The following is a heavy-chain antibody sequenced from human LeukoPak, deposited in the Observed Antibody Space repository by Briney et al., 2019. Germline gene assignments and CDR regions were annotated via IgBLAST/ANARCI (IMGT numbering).Heavy chain of an antibody. Sequence: GGSLRLSCAASGFTVSSNYMSWVRQAPGKGLEWVSVIYSGGSTYYADSVKGRFTISRDNSKNTLYLQMNSLRAEDTAVYYCARDGGGGHDYGDYAPAYWGQGTLVTVSS. CDR3: ARDGGGGHDYGDYAPAY. D-gene: IGHD4-17*01. J-gene: IGHJ4*02. CDR2: IYSGGST. V-gene: IGHV3-53*01. CDR1: GFTVSSNY.